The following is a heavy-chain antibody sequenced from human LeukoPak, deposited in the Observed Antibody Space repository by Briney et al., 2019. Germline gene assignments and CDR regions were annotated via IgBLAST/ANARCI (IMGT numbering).Heavy chain of an antibody. J-gene: IGHJ4*02. Sequence: PGGSLRLSCAASGFTFSSYSMNWVRQAPGKGLEWVSFISSSSSYIYYADSVKGRFTISRDNAKNSLYLQMSSLRAEDTAVYYCARSDGVCLDYWGQGTLVTVSS. V-gene: IGHV3-21*01. CDR2: ISSSSSYI. CDR3: ARSDGVCLDY. CDR1: GFTFSSYS. D-gene: IGHD2-8*01.